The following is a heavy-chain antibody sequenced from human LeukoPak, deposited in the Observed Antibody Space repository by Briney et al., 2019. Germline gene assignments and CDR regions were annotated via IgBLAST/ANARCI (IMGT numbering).Heavy chain of an antibody. CDR1: GGSISSYY. CDR2: IYTSGST. CDR3: ARVDRARTAGYSSSWYFDY. V-gene: IGHV4-4*07. Sequence: SGTLSLTCTVSGGSISSYYWSWIRQPAGKGLEWIGRIYTSGSTNYNPSLKSRVTMSVDTSKNQFSLKLSSVTAADTAVYYCARVDRARTAGYSSSWYFDYWGQGTLVTVSS. D-gene: IGHD6-13*01. J-gene: IGHJ4*02.